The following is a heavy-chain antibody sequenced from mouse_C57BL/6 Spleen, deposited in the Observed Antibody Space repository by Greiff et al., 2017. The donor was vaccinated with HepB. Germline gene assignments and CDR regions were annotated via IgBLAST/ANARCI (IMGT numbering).Heavy chain of an antibody. V-gene: IGHV1-7*01. D-gene: IGHD2-3*01. J-gene: IGHJ2*01. CDR3: ARSSIYDGYYIDY. CDR1: GYTFTSYW. CDR2: INPSSGYT. Sequence: QVQLQQSGAELAKPGASVKLSCKASGYTFTSYWMHWVKQRPGQGLEWIGYINPSSGYTKYKQKFKDKATLTADKSSSTAYMQLSSLTYEDSAVYYCARSSIYDGYYIDYWGQGTTLTVSS.